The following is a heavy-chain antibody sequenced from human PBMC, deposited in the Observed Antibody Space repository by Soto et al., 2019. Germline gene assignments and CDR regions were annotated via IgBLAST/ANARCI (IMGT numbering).Heavy chain of an antibody. V-gene: IGHV3-23*01. Sequence: GGSLRLSCAASGFTFYNYAMNWVRQAPGKGLEWVSAISGSGGSTYYADSVKGRFTISRDNSKNTLYLQMNSLRAEDTAVYYCAKMAVGGSTSSPYGMDVWGQGTTVTVSS. CDR1: GFTFYNYA. CDR2: ISGSGGST. CDR3: AKMAVGGSTSSPYGMDV. J-gene: IGHJ6*02. D-gene: IGHD2-2*01.